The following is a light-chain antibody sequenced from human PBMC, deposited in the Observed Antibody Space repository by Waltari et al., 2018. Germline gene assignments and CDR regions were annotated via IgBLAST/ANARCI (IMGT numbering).Light chain of an antibody. Sequence: EIVMTQSPATLSVSPGERATLSCRASQSFGNDLALYHQAPGQAPRLLIYCASSRATGVPARFSGSGSGTEFTLTITSLQSGDFGIYFCQQYKEWPPWTFGQGTRVDTK. CDR2: CAS. CDR3: QQYKEWPPWT. CDR1: QSFGND. V-gene: IGKV3-15*01. J-gene: IGKJ1*01.